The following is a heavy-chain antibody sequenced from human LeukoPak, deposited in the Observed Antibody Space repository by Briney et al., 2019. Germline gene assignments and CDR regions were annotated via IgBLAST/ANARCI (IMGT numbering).Heavy chain of an antibody. V-gene: IGHV4-4*07. J-gene: IGHJ4*02. D-gene: IGHD3-3*01. CDR2: IYTSGST. CDR1: GGSISSYY. CDR3: VRDPNGPERSEVHITIFGVVTSERGYFDY. Sequence: PSETLSLTCTVSGGSISSYYWSWIRQPAGKGLEWIGRIYTSGSTNYNPSLKSRVTMSVDTSKNQFSLKLSSVTAADTAVYYCVRDPNGPERSEVHITIFGVVTSERGYFDYWGQGTLVTVSS.